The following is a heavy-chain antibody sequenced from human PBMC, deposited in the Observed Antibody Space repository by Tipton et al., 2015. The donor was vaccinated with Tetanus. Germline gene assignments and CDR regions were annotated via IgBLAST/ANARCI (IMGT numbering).Heavy chain of an antibody. D-gene: IGHD6-13*01. Sequence: TLSLTCTVSGGSISSSSYYWGWIRQPPGKGLEWIGSIYYSGSTYYNPSLKSRVTISVDTSKNQFSLKLSSVTAADTAVYYCARDSSSSFHGMDVWGQGTTVTVSS. CDR2: IYYSGST. V-gene: IGHV4-39*02. J-gene: IGHJ6*02. CDR1: GGSISSSSYY. CDR3: ARDSSSSFHGMDV.